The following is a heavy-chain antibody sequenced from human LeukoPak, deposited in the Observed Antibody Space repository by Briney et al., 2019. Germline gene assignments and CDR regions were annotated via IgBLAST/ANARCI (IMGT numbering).Heavy chain of an antibody. CDR2: INPNSGGT. CDR1: GYTFTGYN. J-gene: IGHJ4*02. Sequence: ASVKVSCKASGYTFTGYNMHWVRQAPGQGLEWMGWINPNSGGTNYAQKFQGRVTMARDTSISTAYMELSRLRSDDTAVYYCAKDISTGWSIKYFFDYWGQGTLVTVSS. V-gene: IGHV1-2*02. CDR3: AKDISTGWSIKYFFDY. D-gene: IGHD6-13*01.